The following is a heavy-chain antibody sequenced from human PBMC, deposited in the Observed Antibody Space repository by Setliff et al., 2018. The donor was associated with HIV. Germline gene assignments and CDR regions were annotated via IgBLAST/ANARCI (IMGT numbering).Heavy chain of an antibody. CDR2: IYYSGST. Sequence: SETLSLTCAVSGGSISSGAYYWSWIRQCPGKGLEWIGCIYYSGSTYYNPSLKSRITISVDSSKNQLSLKLSSVTAADTAVYYCARGSSTVYNYYMDVWGKGTTVTVS. CDR3: ARGSSTVYNYYMDV. J-gene: IGHJ6*03. CDR1: GGSISSGAYY. D-gene: IGHD1-26*01. V-gene: IGHV4-31*11.